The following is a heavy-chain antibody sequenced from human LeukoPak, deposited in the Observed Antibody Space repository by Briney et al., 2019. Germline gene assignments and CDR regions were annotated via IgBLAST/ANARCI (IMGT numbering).Heavy chain of an antibody. D-gene: IGHD5-18*01. CDR1: GYTLTELS. Sequence: ASVKVSCKVSGYTLTELSMHWVRQAPGKGLEWMGGFDPEDGETIYAQKFQGRVTTTEDTSTDTAYMELSSLRSEDTAVYYCATVERGYSYGIDYWGQGTLVTVSS. CDR2: FDPEDGET. V-gene: IGHV1-24*01. J-gene: IGHJ4*02. CDR3: ATVERGYSYGIDY.